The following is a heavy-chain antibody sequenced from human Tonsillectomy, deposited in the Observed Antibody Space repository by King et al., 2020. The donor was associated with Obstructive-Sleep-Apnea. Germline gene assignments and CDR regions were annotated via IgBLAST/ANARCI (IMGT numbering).Heavy chain of an antibody. J-gene: IGHJ3*02. D-gene: IGHD3-10*01. CDR3: AREGLSYGSGNVGAFDI. CDR2: IYYSGST. Sequence: VQLQESGPGLVKPSETLSLTCTVSGGSISSYYWSWIRQPPGKGLEWIVYIYYSGSTNYNPSLKSRVTISVDTSKNQFSLKLSSVTAADTAVYYCAREGLSYGSGNVGAFDIWGQGTMVTVSS. CDR1: GGSISSYY. V-gene: IGHV4-59*01.